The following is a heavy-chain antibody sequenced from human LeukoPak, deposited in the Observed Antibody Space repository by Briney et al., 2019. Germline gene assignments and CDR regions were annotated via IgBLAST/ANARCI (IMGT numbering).Heavy chain of an antibody. CDR3: ARGRGYYYYYMDV. CDR2: IYYSGST. J-gene: IGHJ6*03. CDR1: GGSISSYY. Sequence: SETLSLTCTVSGGSISSYYWSWIRQPPGKGLEWIGYIYYSGSTNYNPSLKSRVTISVDTSKNQFSLKLSSVTAADAAVYYCARGRGYYYYYMDVWGKGITVTVSS. V-gene: IGHV4-59*01.